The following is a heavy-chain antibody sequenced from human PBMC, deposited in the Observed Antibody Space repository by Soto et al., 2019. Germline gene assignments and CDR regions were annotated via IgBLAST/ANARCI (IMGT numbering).Heavy chain of an antibody. CDR2: ISGSGGST. CDR1: GFTFSSYA. Sequence: EVQLLESGGGLVQPGGSLRLSCAASGFTFSSYAMSWVRQAPGKGLEWVSAISGSGGSTYYADSVKGRFTISRDNSKNTLYLKMNSLRAEDTAVYYCAKDSHFGELLKRDYFDYWGQGTLVTVSS. D-gene: IGHD3-10*01. CDR3: AKDSHFGELLKRDYFDY. V-gene: IGHV3-23*01. J-gene: IGHJ4*02.